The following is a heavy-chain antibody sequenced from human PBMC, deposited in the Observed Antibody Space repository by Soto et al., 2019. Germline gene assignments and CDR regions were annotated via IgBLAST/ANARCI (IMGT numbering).Heavy chain of an antibody. CDR1: GGTFSSYA. Sequence: QVQLVQSGAEVKKPGSSVKVSCKASGGTFSSYAISWVRQAPGQGLEWMGGIIPIFGTANYAQKFQGRVTITADESTSTAYMELSSLRSEDTAVYYCASEAGYSGYDSIYYYYYGMDVWGQGTTVTVSS. CDR3: ASEAGYSGYDSIYYYYYGMDV. CDR2: IIPIFGTA. V-gene: IGHV1-69*01. J-gene: IGHJ6*02. D-gene: IGHD5-12*01.